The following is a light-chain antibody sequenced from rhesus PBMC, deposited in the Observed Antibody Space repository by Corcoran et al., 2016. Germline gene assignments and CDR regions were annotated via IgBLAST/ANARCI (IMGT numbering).Light chain of an antibody. Sequence: DIVMTQTPLSLPVTPGEPASISCRSSQSLLDSYGYPHLHWYLPTPVPSQQLRIYLGSMRDFGVPDRFSGRGSGNDFTLKISRVEAEDGGVYYCMQTLQTPFSFGPGTKLDIK. CDR1: QSLLDSYGYPH. V-gene: IGKV2-78*01. CDR3: MQTLQTPFS. CDR2: LGS. J-gene: IGKJ3*01.